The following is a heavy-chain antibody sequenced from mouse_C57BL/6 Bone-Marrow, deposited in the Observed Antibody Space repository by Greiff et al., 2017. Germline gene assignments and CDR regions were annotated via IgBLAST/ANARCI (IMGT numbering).Heavy chain of an antibody. CDR3: TTWDYDGFAY. J-gene: IGHJ3*01. Sequence: EVKLMESGAELVRPGASVKLSCTASGFNIKDDYMHWVKQRPEQGLEWIGWIDPENGDTKYASKFQGKATITADKSSNQAYLQLSSLTSADTAVYYCTTWDYDGFAYWGQGTLVTVSA. V-gene: IGHV14-4*01. D-gene: IGHD2-4*01. CDR2: IDPENGDT. CDR1: GFNIKDDY.